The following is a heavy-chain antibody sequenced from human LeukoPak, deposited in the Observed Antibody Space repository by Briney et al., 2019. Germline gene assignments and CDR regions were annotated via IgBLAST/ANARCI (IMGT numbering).Heavy chain of an antibody. D-gene: IGHD3-3*01. V-gene: IGHV3-23*01. CDR3: AKDLLRFLEWRTERIDY. J-gene: IGHJ4*02. CDR1: GFTSSNYA. Sequence: GESLRLSCAASGFTSSNYAMSWVREAPGKGLEWVSTISGSGGTTNCADSVKGRYTISRDNSKNTLYLQMNGLRAEDTAVYYCAKDLLRFLEWRTERIDYWGQGTLVTVSS. CDR2: ISGSGGTT.